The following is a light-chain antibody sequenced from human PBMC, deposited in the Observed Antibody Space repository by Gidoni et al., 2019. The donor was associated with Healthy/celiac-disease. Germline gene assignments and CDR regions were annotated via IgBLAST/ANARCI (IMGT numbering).Light chain of an antibody. CDR1: QSVSSSY. J-gene: IGKJ4*01. CDR3: QQYGSSPSLT. CDR2: GAS. V-gene: IGKV3-20*01. Sequence: IVLTQSPGTLSLSPGERATLSCRASQSVSSSYLAWSQQKPGQAPRLLIYGASSRATGIPDRFSGSGSGTDFTLTISRLEPEDFAVYYCQQYGSSPSLTFGGGTKVEIK.